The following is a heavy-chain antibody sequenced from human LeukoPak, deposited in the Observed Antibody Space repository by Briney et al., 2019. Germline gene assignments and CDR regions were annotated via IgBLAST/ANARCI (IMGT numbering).Heavy chain of an antibody. V-gene: IGHV4-30-4*01. CDR2: IYYSGST. J-gene: IGHJ6*02. D-gene: IGHD2/OR15-2a*01. CDR3: ARVGNSYGMGV. Sequence: PSETLSLTCTVSGGPISSGDYYWSWIRQPPGKGLEWIGYIYYSGSTYYNPSLKSRVTISVDTSKNQFSLKLSSVTAADTAVYYCARVGNSYGMGVWGQGTTVTVSS. CDR1: GGPISSGDYY.